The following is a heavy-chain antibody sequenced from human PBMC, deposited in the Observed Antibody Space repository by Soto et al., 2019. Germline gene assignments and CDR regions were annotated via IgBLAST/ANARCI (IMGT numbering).Heavy chain of an antibody. D-gene: IGHD3-22*01. CDR3: AKGGGYYYDSDGSGGVEY. CDR2: ITWNSGDI. CDR1: GFTFDDYA. Sequence: GGSLRLSCAASGFTFDDYAMHWVRQVPGKGLEWVSGITWNSGDIGYADSVKVRVTISRDNAERSLYLQMNSLRPEDTALYYCAKGGGYYYDSDGSGGVEYLGQGMLVNVSS. V-gene: IGHV3-9*01. J-gene: IGHJ4*02.